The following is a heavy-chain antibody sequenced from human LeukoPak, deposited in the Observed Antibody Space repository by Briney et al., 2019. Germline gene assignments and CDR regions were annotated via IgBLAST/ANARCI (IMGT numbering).Heavy chain of an antibody. CDR1: GFTFSNYN. V-gene: IGHV3-21*01. CDR2: TTSGSTYV. J-gene: IGHJ6*04. D-gene: IGHD3-10*02. Sequence: GGSLRLSCAASGFTFSNYNMNWVRQAPGRGLEWVSSTTSGSTYVFYTDSVKGRFTISRDNAKNSLYLQMNSLRAEDTAVYYCAELGITMIGGVWGKGTTVTISS. CDR3: AELGITMIGGV.